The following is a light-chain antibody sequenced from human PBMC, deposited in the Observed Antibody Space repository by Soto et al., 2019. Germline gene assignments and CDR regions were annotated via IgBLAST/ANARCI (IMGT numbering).Light chain of an antibody. CDR2: GAS. Sequence: EIVLTQSPGTLSLSPGERATLSCRASESVSTSYLAWYQQKPGQAPRLLIYGASGRATGIPDRFSVSASGTDFTLTISSLEPEDFAVYYCQHYGTSPLFGPGTKVDIK. CDR3: QHYGTSPL. CDR1: ESVSTSY. J-gene: IGKJ3*01. V-gene: IGKV3-20*01.